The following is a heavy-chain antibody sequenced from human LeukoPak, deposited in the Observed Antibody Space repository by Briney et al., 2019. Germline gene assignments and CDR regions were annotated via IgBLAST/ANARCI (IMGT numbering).Heavy chain of an antibody. J-gene: IGHJ4*02. CDR1: GGSISSYY. CDR2: IYNTGST. CDR3: ARETPYGSGSYPFDY. Sequence: SETLSLTCTVSGGSISSYYWNWIRQPPGKGLEWIGYIYNTGSTSNNPSLKSRVTISVDTSKKHFSLRLSSVTAADTAVYYCARETPYGSGSYPFDYWGQGILATVSS. V-gene: IGHV4-59*01. D-gene: IGHD3-10*01.